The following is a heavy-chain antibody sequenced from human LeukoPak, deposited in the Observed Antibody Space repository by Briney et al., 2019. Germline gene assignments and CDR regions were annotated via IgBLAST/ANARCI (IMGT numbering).Heavy chain of an antibody. Sequence: GGSLRLSCAASGFTLRSYAMTWVRQAPGKGLEWVSALSGSGGSTYYADSVKGRFTISRDNSKNTLYLQMNSLRAEDTAVYYCAKEGSGYYSYYFDYWGQGTLVTVSS. V-gene: IGHV3-23*01. CDR2: LSGSGGST. J-gene: IGHJ4*02. D-gene: IGHD3-9*01. CDR1: GFTLRSYA. CDR3: AKEGSGYYSYYFDY.